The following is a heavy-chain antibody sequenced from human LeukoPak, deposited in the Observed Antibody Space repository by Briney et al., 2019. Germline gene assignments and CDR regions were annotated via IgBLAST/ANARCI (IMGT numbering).Heavy chain of an antibody. CDR2: ICYDGSNK. CDR3: AKDVYGDYVYYFDY. Sequence: GGSLRLSCAASGFTFSSYGMHWVRQAPGKGLEWVAVICYDGSNKYYADSVKGRFTISRDNSKNTLYLQMNSLRAEDTAIFYCAKDVYGDYVYYFDYWGQGTLVTVSS. V-gene: IGHV3-33*06. CDR1: GFTFSSYG. J-gene: IGHJ4*02. D-gene: IGHD4-17*01.